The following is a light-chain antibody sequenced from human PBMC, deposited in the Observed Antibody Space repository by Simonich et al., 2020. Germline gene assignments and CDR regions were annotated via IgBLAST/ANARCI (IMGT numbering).Light chain of an antibody. CDR3: SSYTSSSTNWV. V-gene: IGLV2-14*01. CDR2: DVT. J-gene: IGLJ3*02. CDR1: SSDVGCYNY. Sequence: QSALTQPASVSGSPGQSITISCTGTSSDVGCYNYVSWYQPQPGKAPKLMIYDVTKRPSGVSNRFSGYKSGNTASLTISGLQAEDEADYYCSSYTSSSTNWVFGGGTKLTVL.